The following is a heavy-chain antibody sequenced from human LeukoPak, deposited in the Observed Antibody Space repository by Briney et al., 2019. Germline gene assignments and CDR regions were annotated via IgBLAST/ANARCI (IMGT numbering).Heavy chain of an antibody. Sequence: SETLSLTCTVSGDSVSSGGYYWSWIRQHPGKGLEWIGYIYYSGSTYYNPSLKSRVTISVDTSKSQFSLKLSSVTAADTAVYYCARVDGYNGDYFDYWGQGTLVTVSS. D-gene: IGHD5-24*01. V-gene: IGHV4-31*03. CDR2: IYYSGST. CDR3: ARVDGYNGDYFDY. CDR1: GDSVSSGGYY. J-gene: IGHJ4*02.